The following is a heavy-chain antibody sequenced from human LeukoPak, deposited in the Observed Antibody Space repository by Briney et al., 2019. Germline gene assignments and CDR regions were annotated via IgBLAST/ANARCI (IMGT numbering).Heavy chain of an antibody. Sequence: PSEPLPLTCTVSGDPLTSYHYSWIRQPPGKGLEWIGYIYYSGSTNYNPSLKSRVTISVDTSKNQFSLKLSSVTAADTAVYYCARGGSGTYYHYWGQGTLVTVSS. CDR1: GDPLTSYH. D-gene: IGHD1-26*01. J-gene: IGHJ4*02. V-gene: IGHV4-59*01. CDR3: ARGGSGTYYHY. CDR2: IYYSGST.